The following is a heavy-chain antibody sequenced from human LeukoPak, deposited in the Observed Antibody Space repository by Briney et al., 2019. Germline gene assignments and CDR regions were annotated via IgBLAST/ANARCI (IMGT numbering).Heavy chain of an antibody. V-gene: IGHV3-23*01. Sequence: GGSLRLSCAASGFTFSSYAMSWVRQAPGKGLEWVSAISGSCGSTYYADSVKGRFTISRDNSKNTLYLQMNSLRAEDTAVYYCAKDLVVTGRFDYWGQGTLVTVSS. D-gene: IGHD2-21*02. J-gene: IGHJ4*02. CDR2: ISGSCGST. CDR3: AKDLVVTGRFDY. CDR1: GFTFSSYA.